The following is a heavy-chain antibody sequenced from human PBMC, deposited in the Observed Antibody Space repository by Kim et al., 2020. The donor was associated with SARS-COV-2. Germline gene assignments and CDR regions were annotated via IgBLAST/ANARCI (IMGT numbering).Heavy chain of an antibody. Sequence: GGSLRLSFAASGFTFRSYSMNWVLQAPGKGLEWVSYIRSSSSTIYYADSVKGRFTISRDNAKNSLYLQMNSLRDEDTAVYYCARDQGSSGGGYFFDYWGQGTLVTVSS. CDR2: IRSSSSTI. V-gene: IGHV3-48*02. D-gene: IGHD6-6*01. CDR1: GFTFRSYS. CDR3: ARDQGSSGGGYFFDY. J-gene: IGHJ4*02.